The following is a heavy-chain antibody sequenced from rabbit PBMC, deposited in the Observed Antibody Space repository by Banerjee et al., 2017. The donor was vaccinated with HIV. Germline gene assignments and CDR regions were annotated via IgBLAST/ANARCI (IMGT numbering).Heavy chain of an antibody. D-gene: IGHD4-1*01. CDR1: GSDISSNA. CDR2: IYSSNGDK. V-gene: IGHV1S47*01. Sequence: QEQLVESGGGLVQPEGSLTLTCKASGSDISSNAMCWVRQAPGKGLELIACIYSSNGDKWYASWVNGRFTISRSTSLNTVDLKMTSLTVADTATYFCARGGYSVGWVPNYFNLWGPGTLVTVS. J-gene: IGHJ4*01. CDR3: ARGGYSVGWVPNYFNL.